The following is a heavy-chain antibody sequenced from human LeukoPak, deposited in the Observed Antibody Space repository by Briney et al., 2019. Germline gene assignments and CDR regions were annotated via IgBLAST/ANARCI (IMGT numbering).Heavy chain of an antibody. CDR1: GYSISSGYY. J-gene: IGHJ4*02. CDR3: ARDKRRYSGYDGGSYYFDY. D-gene: IGHD5-12*01. Sequence: KPSEILSLTCTVSGYSISSGYYWGWIRQPPGKGLEWIGSIYHSGSTYYNPSLKSRVTISVDTSKNQFSLKLSSVTAADTAVYYCARDKRRYSGYDGGSYYFDYWGQGTLVTVSS. CDR2: IYHSGST. V-gene: IGHV4-38-2*02.